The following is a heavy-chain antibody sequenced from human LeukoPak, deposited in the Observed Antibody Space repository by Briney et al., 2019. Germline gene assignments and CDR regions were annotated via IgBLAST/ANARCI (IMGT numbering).Heavy chain of an antibody. CDR2: ISGSRGST. D-gene: IGHD7-27*01. Sequence: PGGSLRLSCTASGFIFSSYAMSWVRQAPGKGLEWVSVISGSRGSTHYADSVKGRFTISRDNSKNTLYLQMNSLRAEDTAVYYCAKGRANWGSYFDYWGQGTLVTVSS. V-gene: IGHV3-23*01. CDR1: GFIFSSYA. CDR3: AKGRANWGSYFDY. J-gene: IGHJ4*02.